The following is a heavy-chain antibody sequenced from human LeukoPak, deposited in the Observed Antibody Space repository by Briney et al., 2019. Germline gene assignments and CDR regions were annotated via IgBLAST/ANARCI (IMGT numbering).Heavy chain of an antibody. V-gene: IGHV3-7*01. J-gene: IGHJ4*02. CDR1: GFTFSSYW. Sequence: GGSLRLSCAASGFTFSSYWMSWVRQAPGKGLEWVANIKQDGSEKYYVDSVKGRCTISRDNAKNSLYLQMNSLRAEDTAVYYCASDSSGWSQLKDYWGQGTLVTVSS. CDR2: IKQDGSEK. D-gene: IGHD6-19*01. CDR3: ASDSSGWSQLKDY.